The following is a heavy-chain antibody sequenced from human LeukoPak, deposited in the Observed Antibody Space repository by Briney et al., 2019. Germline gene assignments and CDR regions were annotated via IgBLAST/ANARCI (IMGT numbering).Heavy chain of an antibody. CDR3: ASVSEKITIFYAFDI. D-gene: IGHD3-9*01. J-gene: IGHJ3*02. Sequence: GASVKVSCKASGYSFNDKYLHWVRQAPGQGLEWMGSINPNSGGTNYAQKFQGRVTMTRDTSISTAYMELSRLRSDDTAVYYCASVSEKITIFYAFDIWGQGTMVTVSS. CDR2: INPNSGGT. V-gene: IGHV1-2*02. CDR1: GYSFNDKY.